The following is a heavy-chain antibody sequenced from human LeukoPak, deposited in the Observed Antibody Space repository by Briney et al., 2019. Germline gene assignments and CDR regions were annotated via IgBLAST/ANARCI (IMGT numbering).Heavy chain of an antibody. J-gene: IGHJ4*02. Sequence: GGSLRLSCAASGFTVSSNYMSWVRQAPGKGLEWVSVIYSGGSTYYADSVKGRFTISRDNSKNTLYLQMNSLRAEDTAVYYCARDYSSGWYYFDYWGQGTLVTVSS. CDR2: IYSGGST. V-gene: IGHV3-53*01. CDR1: GFTVSSNY. CDR3: ARDYSSGWYYFDY. D-gene: IGHD6-19*01.